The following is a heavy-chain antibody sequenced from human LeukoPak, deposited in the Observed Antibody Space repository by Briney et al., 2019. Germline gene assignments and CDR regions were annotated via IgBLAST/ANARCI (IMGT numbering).Heavy chain of an antibody. Sequence: GGSLRLSCAASGFTFSSYSMNWVRQAPGKGLEWVSYISSSSTIYYADSVKGRFTISRDNAKNSLYLQMNSLRAEDTAVYYCARARGGYDSSFYFDYWGQGTLVTVSS. CDR1: GFTFSSYS. CDR3: ARARGGYDSSFYFDY. J-gene: IGHJ4*02. D-gene: IGHD3-22*01. V-gene: IGHV3-48*04. CDR2: ISSSSTI.